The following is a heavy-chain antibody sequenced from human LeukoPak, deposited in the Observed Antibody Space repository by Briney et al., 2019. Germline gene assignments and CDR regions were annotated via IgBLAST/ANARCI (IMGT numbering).Heavy chain of an antibody. V-gene: IGHV3-21*01. D-gene: IGHD2-2*01. J-gene: IGHJ4*02. CDR2: ISSSSSYI. CDR1: GFTFSSYS. Sequence: GGSLRLSCAASGFTFSSYSMNWVRQAPGKGLEWVSSISSSSSYIYYADSVKGRFTISRDNAKNSLYLQMNSLRAEDTAVYYCARDRCSSTSCYVTYWGQGTLVTASS. CDR3: ARDRCSSTSCYVTY.